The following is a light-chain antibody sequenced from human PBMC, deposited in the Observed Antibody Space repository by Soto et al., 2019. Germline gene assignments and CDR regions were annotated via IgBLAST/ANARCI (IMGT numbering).Light chain of an antibody. CDR1: QSIKKS. CDR3: QQSYSAPIT. Sequence: DVQMTQSPSSLSASVGDRVTITCRASQSIKKSLNWYQQKPGKAPKLLIYAAFSLQSGVPSRFSGSGSGTDFTLTISSLQPEDFATYYCQQSYSAPITFGQGTRLEIK. V-gene: IGKV1-39*01. CDR2: AAF. J-gene: IGKJ5*01.